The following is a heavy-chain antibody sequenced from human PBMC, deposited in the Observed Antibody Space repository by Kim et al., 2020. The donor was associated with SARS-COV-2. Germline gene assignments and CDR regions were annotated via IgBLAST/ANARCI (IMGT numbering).Heavy chain of an antibody. V-gene: IGHV3-33*01. J-gene: IGHJ4*02. CDR2: IWFDGTNK. CDR1: GFTFSSYG. CDR3: ARDFNSNCLDY. D-gene: IGHD4-4*01. Sequence: GGSLRLSCAASGFTFSSYGMHWVRQAPGKGLEWVAVIWFDGTNKYYADSVKGRFTISRDNSKNTLYLQINSLRDEDTAVYYCARDFNSNCLDYWGQGTLVTVSS.